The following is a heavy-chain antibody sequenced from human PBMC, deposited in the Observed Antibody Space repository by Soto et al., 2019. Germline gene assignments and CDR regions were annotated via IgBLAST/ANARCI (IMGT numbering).Heavy chain of an antibody. Sequence: QVQLQQSGPGLVKPSQTLSLTCTVSGGSISGDYYHWTWIRQSPEKGLEWIGYIHHSGSILYNPSLKSRLTISVDTSKNQFSLHLSSVTAADTAVYFCARKDDGGDTLDVWGQGTTVTVSS. D-gene: IGHD2-21*02. CDR2: IHHSGSI. J-gene: IGHJ6*02. CDR3: ARKDDGGDTLDV. CDR1: GGSISGDYYH. V-gene: IGHV4-30-4*08.